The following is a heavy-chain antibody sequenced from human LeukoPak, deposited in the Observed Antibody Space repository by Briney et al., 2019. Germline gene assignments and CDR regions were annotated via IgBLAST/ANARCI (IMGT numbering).Heavy chain of an antibody. CDR3: ASGPPGVISQGIY. Sequence: GGSLRLSCAASGFTFSSYSMNWVRQAPGKGLGWVSSISSSSSYIYYAGSVKGRFTISRDNAKNSLYLQMNSLRAEDTAVYYCASGPPGVISQGIYWGQGTLVTVSS. CDR1: GFTFSSYS. CDR2: ISSSSSYI. J-gene: IGHJ4*02. D-gene: IGHD3-16*02. V-gene: IGHV3-21*01.